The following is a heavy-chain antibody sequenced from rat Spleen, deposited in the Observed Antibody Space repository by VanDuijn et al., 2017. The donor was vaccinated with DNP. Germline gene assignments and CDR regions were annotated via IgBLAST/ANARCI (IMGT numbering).Heavy chain of an antibody. V-gene: IGHV1-43*01. D-gene: IGHD1-4*01. Sequence: QVQLQQSGAELAKPGSSVMIPCRASGYTFTTYYMSWLKETTGQGLEYIGYINTGSGGTNYNEKFKGKATLTVDKSSSTALMQLSSLTPDDSAVYYCARRRLPYWYFDFWGPGTMVTVSS. CDR3: ARRRLPYWYFDF. CDR2: INTGSGGT. J-gene: IGHJ1*01. CDR1: GYTFTTYY.